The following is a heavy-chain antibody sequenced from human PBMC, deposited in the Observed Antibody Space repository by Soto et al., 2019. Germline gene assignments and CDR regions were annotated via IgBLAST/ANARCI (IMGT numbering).Heavy chain of an antibody. CDR1: GGTFSSYT. D-gene: IGHD3-3*02. V-gene: IGHV1-69*02. J-gene: IGHJ4*02. Sequence: ASVKVSCKASGGTFSSYTISWVRQAPGQGLEWMGRIIPILGIANYAQKFQGRVTITADKSTSTAYMELSSLRPEDTAVYYCARGHFWSGYSYFDYWGQGTLVTVSS. CDR2: IIPILGIA. CDR3: ARGHFWSGYSYFDY.